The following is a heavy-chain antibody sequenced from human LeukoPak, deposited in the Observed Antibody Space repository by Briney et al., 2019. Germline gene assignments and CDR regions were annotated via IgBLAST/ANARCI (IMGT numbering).Heavy chain of an antibody. CDR1: GFTFSNYG. D-gene: IGHD5-12*01. Sequence: GGSLRLSCAASGFTFSNYGMHWVRQAPGKGLEWVSSISSSSSYIYYADSVKGRFTISRDNAKNSLYLQMNSLRAEDTAVYYCAGIRGFAYYFDYWGQGTLVTVSS. CDR3: AGIRGFAYYFDY. V-gene: IGHV3-21*01. J-gene: IGHJ4*02. CDR2: ISSSSSYI.